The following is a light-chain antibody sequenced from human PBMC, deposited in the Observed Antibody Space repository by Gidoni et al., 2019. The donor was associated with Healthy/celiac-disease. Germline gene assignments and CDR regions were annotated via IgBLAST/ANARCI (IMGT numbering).Light chain of an antibody. V-gene: IGKV3-15*01. CDR3: QQYNTWPPWT. CDR1: QSVSSN. J-gene: IGKJ1*01. CDR2: GAS. Sequence: EIVMTQSPATLSVSPGERATLSCRASQSVSSNLAWYQQKPGQAPRLLIYGASTRATGIPARFSGSGSGTEFTLTISSLQSDDFAVYSCQQYNTWPPWTFGQGTKVEIK.